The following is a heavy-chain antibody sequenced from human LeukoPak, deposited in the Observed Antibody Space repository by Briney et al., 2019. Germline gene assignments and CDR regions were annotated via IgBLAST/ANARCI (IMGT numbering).Heavy chain of an antibody. V-gene: IGHV3-21*01. J-gene: IGHJ3*01. Sequence: PGGSLRLSCAASGFTFSTYSMNWVRQAPGKGLEWVSFISTVGSYIYYADSVKGRFTISRDNAKNSLYLQMNSLRAEDTAVYYCARVIGWDEPFDLWGQGTMVTVSS. D-gene: IGHD1-26*01. CDR3: ARVIGWDEPFDL. CDR2: ISTVGSYI. CDR1: GFTFSTYS.